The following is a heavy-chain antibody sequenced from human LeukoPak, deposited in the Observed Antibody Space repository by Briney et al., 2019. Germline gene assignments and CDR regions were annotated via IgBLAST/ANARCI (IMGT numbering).Heavy chain of an antibody. V-gene: IGHV1-18*01. J-gene: IGHJ4*02. CDR1: GYTFSSYG. Sequence: ASVKVSCKASGYTFSSYGISWVRQAPGQGLEWMGWISAYNGNTNYAKKLQGRVTMTTDTSTSTAYMELRSLRSDDTAVYYGARASVDSSGYYYYFDYWGQGTLVTVSS. D-gene: IGHD3-22*01. CDR2: ISAYNGNT. CDR3: ARASVDSSGYYYYFDY.